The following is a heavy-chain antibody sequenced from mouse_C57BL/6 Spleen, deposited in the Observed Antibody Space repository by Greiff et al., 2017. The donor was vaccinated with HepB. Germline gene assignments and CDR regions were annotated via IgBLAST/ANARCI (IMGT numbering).Heavy chain of an antibody. CDR2: IDPEDGDT. D-gene: IGHD5-2*01. J-gene: IGHJ3*01. CDR1: GFNIKDYY. V-gene: IGHV14-1*01. Sequence: EVQLQQSGAELVRPGASVKLSCTASGFNIKDYYMHWVKQRPEQGLEWIGRIDPEDGDTAYAPKFQGKATMTADTSSNTAYLQLRSLTSDDTAVYYCTTSEYLAGFAYWGQGILVTVSA. CDR3: TTSEYLAGFAY.